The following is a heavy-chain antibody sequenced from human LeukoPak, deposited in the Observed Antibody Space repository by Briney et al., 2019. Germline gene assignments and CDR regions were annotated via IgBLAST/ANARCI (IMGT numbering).Heavy chain of an antibody. D-gene: IGHD3-3*01. V-gene: IGHV3-7*01. CDR3: AREYDFWSGYLGYYYYYMDV. J-gene: IGHJ6*03. CDR2: IKQDGSEK. Sequence: PGGSLRLSCAASGFTFSSYWMSWVRQAPRKGLEWVANIKQDGSEKYYVDSVKGRFTISRDNAKNSLYLQMNSLRAEDTAVYYCAREYDFWSGYLGYYYYYMDVWGKGTTVTVSS. CDR1: GFTFSSYW.